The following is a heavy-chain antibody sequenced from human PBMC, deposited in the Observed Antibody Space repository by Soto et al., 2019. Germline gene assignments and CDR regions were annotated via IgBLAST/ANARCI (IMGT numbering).Heavy chain of an antibody. CDR3: AKGGYYSLFDI. V-gene: IGHV3-23*01. Sequence: HPXGSLRLSCVASGFPFSSYAMSWFRQTPGKGLEWVSGISGSGGPTYYADSVKGRFTISRDNSNNTLSLQMHILRVEDTAVYFCAKGGYYSLFDIWGQGTMVTVSS. CDR1: GFPFSSYA. J-gene: IGHJ3*02. CDR2: ISGSGGPT. D-gene: IGHD3-16*01.